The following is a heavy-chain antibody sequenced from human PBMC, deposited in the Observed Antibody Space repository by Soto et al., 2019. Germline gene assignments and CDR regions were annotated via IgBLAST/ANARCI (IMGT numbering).Heavy chain of an antibody. CDR1: GFSLSTTGVG. V-gene: IGHV2-5*02. Sequence: QITLKESGPTLVKPTQTLTLTCSFSGFSLSTTGVGVGWIRQPPGKALEWLASVFWDDDKRYSPSLKSKVTTTKDTSKNQVVLTMTNVDPVDTATYYCAHTSKSTLNNWFDPWGQGTLVTVSS. CDR2: VFWDDDK. D-gene: IGHD2-2*01. J-gene: IGHJ5*02. CDR3: AHTSKSTLNNWFDP.